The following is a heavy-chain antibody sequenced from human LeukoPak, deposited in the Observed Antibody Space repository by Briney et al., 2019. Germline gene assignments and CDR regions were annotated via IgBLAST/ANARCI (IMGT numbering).Heavy chain of an antibody. V-gene: IGHV3-43*01. Sequence: GGSLRLSCAASGFTFDDYTMHWVRQAPGKGLEWVSLISWDGGSTYYADSVKGRLTISRDNSKNSLYLQMNSLRTEDTALYYCAKDRYYGSGSYYLDYWGQGTLVTVSS. J-gene: IGHJ4*02. CDR1: GFTFDDYT. D-gene: IGHD3-10*01. CDR2: ISWDGGST. CDR3: AKDRYYGSGSYYLDY.